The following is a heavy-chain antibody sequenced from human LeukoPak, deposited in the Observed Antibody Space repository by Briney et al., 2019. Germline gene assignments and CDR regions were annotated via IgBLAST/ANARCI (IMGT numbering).Heavy chain of an antibody. V-gene: IGHV4-61*02. D-gene: IGHD3-22*01. CDR1: DDAITIGSHY. CDR2: VYDSGST. CDR3: ARVNYDSSGFAAYFDY. Sequence: SETLSLACTISDDAITIGSHYWSWIRQPAGKAMQWIGRVYDSGSTDYNVSLRSRVAISVDMSKKQFSLRLSSVTAADTAVYYCARVNYDSSGFAAYFDYWGQGTLVTVSS. J-gene: IGHJ4*02.